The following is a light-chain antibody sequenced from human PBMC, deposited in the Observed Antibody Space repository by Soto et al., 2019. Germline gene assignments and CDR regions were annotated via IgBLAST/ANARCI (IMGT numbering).Light chain of an antibody. Sequence: QSALTQPPSVSGTPGQRVTISCSGXNXXNGSNTVSWYQHLPGAAPKLLMYTDNQRPSRVPDRFSGSKSGTSASLAISGLLSEDEADYYCAAWDDSLRGLVFGGGTKVTVL. CDR3: AAWDDSLRGLV. CDR2: TDN. J-gene: IGLJ2*01. V-gene: IGLV1-44*01. CDR1: NXXNGSNT.